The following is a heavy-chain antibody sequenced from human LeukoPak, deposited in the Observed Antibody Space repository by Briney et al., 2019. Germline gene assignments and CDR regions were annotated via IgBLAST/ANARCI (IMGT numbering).Heavy chain of an antibody. V-gene: IGHV3-21*04. CDR3: ARCYYDSSGYPNDYYYYYGMDV. D-gene: IGHD3-22*01. Sequence: GGSLRLSCAASGFTFSSYSMNWVRQAPGKGLEWVSSISSSSSYIYYADSVKGRFTISRDNAKKSLYLQVNSLRAEDTAVYYCARCYYDSSGYPNDYYYYYGMDVWGQGTTVTVSS. J-gene: IGHJ6*02. CDR1: GFTFSSYS. CDR2: ISSSSSYI.